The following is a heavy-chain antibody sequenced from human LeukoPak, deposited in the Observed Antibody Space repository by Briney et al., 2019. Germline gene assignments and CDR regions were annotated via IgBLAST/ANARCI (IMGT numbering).Heavy chain of an antibody. CDR3: AKDIRDCSGGSCYYYYGMDV. CDR2: ISCDGSNK. CDR1: GFTFSSYG. V-gene: IGHV3-30*18. Sequence: GRSLRLSCAASGFTFSSYGMHWVRQAPGRGLEWVAVISCDGSNKFYADSVKGRFTISRDNSKNTLYLQMNSLRAEDTAVHYCAKDIRDCSGGSCYYYYGMDVWGQGTTVTVSS. D-gene: IGHD2-15*01. J-gene: IGHJ6*02.